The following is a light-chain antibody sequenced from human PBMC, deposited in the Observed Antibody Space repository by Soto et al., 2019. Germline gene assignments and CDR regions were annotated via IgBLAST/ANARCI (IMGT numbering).Light chain of an antibody. CDR2: DVS. Sequence: QSALTQPASVSGSPGQSITISCTGTSSDVGGSNYVSWYQQHPGKAPKLIIFDVSHRSSGFSNRFSGSKSGNTASLTISGLQAEDEDDYYCSSYTSSSTYVFGTGTKLTVL. CDR1: SSDVGGSNY. V-gene: IGLV2-14*03. CDR3: SSYTSSSTYV. J-gene: IGLJ1*01.